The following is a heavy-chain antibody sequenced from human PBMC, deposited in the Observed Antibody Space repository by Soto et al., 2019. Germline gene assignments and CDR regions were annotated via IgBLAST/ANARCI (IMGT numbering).Heavy chain of an antibody. CDR2: ISTYNGNT. D-gene: IGHD7-27*01. J-gene: IGHJ6*02. CDR3: ARGLGTNGLDG. Sequence: QVQLLQSGAEVKKPGASVKVSCKASGYKFTTYGITWVRQAPGQGLEWLGGISTYNGNTDYAQNLQERGTMTTETATSTAYLEVRSRTADDTAGDLWARGLGTNGLDGWGQGTTVTVSS. CDR1: GYKFTTYG. V-gene: IGHV1-18*04.